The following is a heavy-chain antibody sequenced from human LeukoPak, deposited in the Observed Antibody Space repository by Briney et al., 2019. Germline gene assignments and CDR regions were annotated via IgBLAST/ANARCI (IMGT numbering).Heavy chain of an antibody. CDR2: INHSGST. V-gene: IGHV4-34*01. Sequence: SETLSLTCAVYGESVSGYYWNWIRQPPGKGLEWIGEINHSGSTNYNLSLKSRVTISVDTSKNQFSLKLRSVTAADAAVYYCARRVRSNCLDYWGQGTLVTVSS. J-gene: IGHJ4*02. CDR1: GESVSGYY. D-gene: IGHD6-13*01. CDR3: ARRVRSNCLDY.